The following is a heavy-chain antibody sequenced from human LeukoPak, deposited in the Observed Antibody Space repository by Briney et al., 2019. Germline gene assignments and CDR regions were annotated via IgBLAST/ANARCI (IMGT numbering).Heavy chain of an antibody. J-gene: IGHJ4*02. Sequence: TSETLSLTCTVSGYSISSGNYWGWIRQSPGKGLEWIGTIYHSGSTYYNPSLKSRVTISVDTSKNQISLRLSSVTAADTAIYYCARGNSDRFPPYMDYWGQGTLVTVSS. CDR1: GYSISSGNY. V-gene: IGHV4-38-2*02. CDR2: IYHSGST. D-gene: IGHD2-21*01. CDR3: ARGNSDRFPPYMDY.